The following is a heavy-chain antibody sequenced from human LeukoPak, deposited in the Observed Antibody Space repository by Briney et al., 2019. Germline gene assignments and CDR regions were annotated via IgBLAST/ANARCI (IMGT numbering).Heavy chain of an antibody. V-gene: IGHV4-59*01. D-gene: IGHD2-21*02. J-gene: IGHJ3*02. Sequence: PSETLSLTCTVSGGSISSYYWSWIRQPPGKGLEWIGYIYYSGSTNYNPTLKSRVTISVDTSKNQFSLKLSSVTAADTAVYYCASGGDSSRAFDIWGQGTMVTVSS. CDR2: IYYSGST. CDR3: ASGGDSSRAFDI. CDR1: GGSISSYY.